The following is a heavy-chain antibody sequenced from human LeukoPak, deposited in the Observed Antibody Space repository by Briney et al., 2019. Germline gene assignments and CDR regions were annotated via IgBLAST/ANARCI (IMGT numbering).Heavy chain of an antibody. Sequence: GASVKVSCKASGYTFTSYGISWVRQAPGQGLEWMGWISAYNGNTNYAQKFQGRVTMTRDTSISTAYMELSRLRSDDTAVYYCAMIPYYDFWSGIDYWGQGTLVTVSS. CDR2: ISAYNGNT. J-gene: IGHJ4*02. V-gene: IGHV1-18*01. CDR1: GYTFTSYG. CDR3: AMIPYYDFWSGIDY. D-gene: IGHD3-3*01.